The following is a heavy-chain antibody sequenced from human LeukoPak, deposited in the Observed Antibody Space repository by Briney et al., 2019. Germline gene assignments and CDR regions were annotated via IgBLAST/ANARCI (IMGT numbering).Heavy chain of an antibody. V-gene: IGHV3-48*03. CDR2: ISSSGDTI. J-gene: IGHJ4*02. CDR3: ARVPRSSRIPIFR. CDR1: EFTFSSYE. Sequence: GGSLRLSCAASEFTFSSYEMNWVRQAPGKGLEWASYISSSGDTIYYADPVKGRFTISRDNAKNSLYLQLNSLRAEDTAVYYCARVPRSSRIPIFRWGQGTLVTVSS. D-gene: IGHD3-3*01.